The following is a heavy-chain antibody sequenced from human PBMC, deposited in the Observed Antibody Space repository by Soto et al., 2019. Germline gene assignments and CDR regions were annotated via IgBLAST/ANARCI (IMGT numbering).Heavy chain of an antibody. CDR3: AKGGGSCCFDN. CDR1: GFTFSTYA. D-gene: IGHD2-15*01. J-gene: IGHJ4*02. V-gene: IGHV3-23*01. CDR2: ISGSGGNST. Sequence: EAQLLESGGGLVQPGGSLRLSCAASGFTFSTYAMSWVRQAPGKGLEWVSAISGSGGNSTFYGDSVKGRFTISRDNSKNTLYLQMNSLGAEDTAVYYCAKGGGSCCFDNWGQGTLVTVSS.